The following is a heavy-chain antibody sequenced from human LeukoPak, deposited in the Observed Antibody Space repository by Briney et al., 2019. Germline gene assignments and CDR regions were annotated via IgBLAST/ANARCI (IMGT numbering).Heavy chain of an antibody. CDR1: GFTVSNNY. CDR2: IYSGGST. Sequence: PGGSLRLSCAASGFTVSNNYMSWVRQAPGKGLEWVSIIYSGGSTYYADSVKGRFTISRDNSKNTLYLQMSSLRAEDTAVYYCVKPRKYTTNWSFDYWGQGTLVTVSS. J-gene: IGHJ4*02. V-gene: IGHV3-66*02. CDR3: VKPRKYTTNWSFDY. D-gene: IGHD6-13*01.